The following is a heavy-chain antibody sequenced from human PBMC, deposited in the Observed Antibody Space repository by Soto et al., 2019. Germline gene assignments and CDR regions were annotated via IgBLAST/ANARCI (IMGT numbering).Heavy chain of an antibody. Sequence: SSETLSLTCAVYGGSFSGYYWSWIRQPPGKGLEWIGEINHSGSTNYNPSLKSRVTISVDTSKNQFYLKLSSVTAAATAVYYCARFTVYYDSSGYSDYWGPGSLVTVSS. J-gene: IGHJ4*02. CDR2: INHSGST. D-gene: IGHD3-22*01. CDR3: ARFTVYYDSSGYSDY. V-gene: IGHV4-34*01. CDR1: GGSFSGYY.